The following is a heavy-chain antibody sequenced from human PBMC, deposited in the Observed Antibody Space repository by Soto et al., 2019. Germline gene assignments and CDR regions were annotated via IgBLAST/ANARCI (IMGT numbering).Heavy chain of an antibody. CDR3: ARDLPIVGTTTWDY. CDR1: GGTFSSYA. V-gene: IGHV1-69*05. CDR2: IIPIFGTA. J-gene: IGHJ4*02. D-gene: IGHD1-26*01. Sequence: SVKVSCKASGGTFSSYAISWVRQAPGQGLEWMGGIIPIFGTANYAQKFQGGVTMTRDTSISTAYMELRRLTSDDTAVYYCARDLPIVGTTTWDYWGQGTLVTVSS.